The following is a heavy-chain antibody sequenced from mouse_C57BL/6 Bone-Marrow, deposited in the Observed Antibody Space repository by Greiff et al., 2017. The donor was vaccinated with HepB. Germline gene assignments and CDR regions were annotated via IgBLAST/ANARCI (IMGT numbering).Heavy chain of an antibody. Sequence: VQLVESGAELVRPGASVTLSCKASGYTFTDYEMHWVKQTPVHGLEWIGAIDPETGGTAYNQTFKGKAILTADKSSSTAYMELRSLTSEDSAVYYCGYYYDWGQGTTLTVSS. CDR3: GYYYD. D-gene: IGHD1-1*01. V-gene: IGHV1-15*01. CDR2: IDPETGGT. CDR1: GYTFTDYE. J-gene: IGHJ2*01.